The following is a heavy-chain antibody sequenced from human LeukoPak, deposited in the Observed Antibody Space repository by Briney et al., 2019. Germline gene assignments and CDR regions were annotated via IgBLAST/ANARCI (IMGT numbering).Heavy chain of an antibody. D-gene: IGHD1-26*01. V-gene: IGHV3-23*01. J-gene: IGHJ6*03. CDR1: GFTFSRYS. CDR3: ARTSGSYSGVYYYYYMDV. Sequence: GGSLRLSCAASGFTFSRYSMSWVRQAPGKGLEWVSAISGSGGSTYYADSVKGRFTISRDNAKNSLYLQMNSLRAEDTAVYYCARTSGSYSGVYYYYYMDVWGKGTTVTVSS. CDR2: ISGSGGST.